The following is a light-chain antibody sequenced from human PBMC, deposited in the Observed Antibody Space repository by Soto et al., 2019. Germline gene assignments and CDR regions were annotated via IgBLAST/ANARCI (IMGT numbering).Light chain of an antibody. V-gene: IGKV1-33*01. J-gene: IGKJ4*01. Sequence: DLPMTQSPSSLSASVGDRVTITCQASQDIRNYLNWYQQKPGKAPKLLIYDASNLETGVPSRFSGSGSGTDFTLTISSVHPEDAATYYCQQYDNLPLTFGGGTKVEIK. CDR1: QDIRNY. CDR2: DAS. CDR3: QQYDNLPLT.